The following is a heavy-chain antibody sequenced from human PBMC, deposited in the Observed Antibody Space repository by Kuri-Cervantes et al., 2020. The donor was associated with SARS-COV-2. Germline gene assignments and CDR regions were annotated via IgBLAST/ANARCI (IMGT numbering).Heavy chain of an antibody. J-gene: IGHJ4*02. CDR3: ARGGRCCSSTSCYAHDY. CDR1: GFTFSSYA. D-gene: IGHD2-2*01. Sequence: GGSLRLSCAASGFTFSSYAMHWVRKAPGKGLEWVAVISYDGSNKYYAGSVKGRFTISRDNSKNTLYLQMNSLRAEDTAVYYCARGGRCCSSTSCYAHDYWGQGTLVTVSS. CDR2: ISYDGSNK. V-gene: IGHV3-30*04.